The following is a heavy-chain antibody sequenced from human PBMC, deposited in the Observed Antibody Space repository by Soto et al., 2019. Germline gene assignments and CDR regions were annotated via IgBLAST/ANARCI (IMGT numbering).Heavy chain of an antibody. V-gene: IGHV4-39*01. J-gene: IGHJ5*02. CDR3: ASPKIAFYNWFDP. CDR2: FFVGGNT. CDR1: GGSIGSTTYY. D-gene: IGHD3-3*02. Sequence: SETLSLTCTVSGGSIGSTTYYWGWMRQPPGKGLEWIASFFVGGNTYYNPSLKSRVTISVDTSKNQFSLKLSSVTAADTAVYYCASPKIAFYNWFDPWGQGTLVTVSS.